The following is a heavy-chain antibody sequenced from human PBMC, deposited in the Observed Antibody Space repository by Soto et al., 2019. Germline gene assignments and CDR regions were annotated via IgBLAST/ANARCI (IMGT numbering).Heavy chain of an antibody. J-gene: IGHJ3*02. CDR3: ARHGITGSYYDAFDI. D-gene: IGHD1-26*01. V-gene: IGHV1-3*01. CDR1: GYTFTSYA. CDR2: INAGTGDT. Sequence: ASVKVSCKASGYTFTSYAIHWVRQAPGQRLEWMGWINAGTGDTKYSQKFQGRVTITRDTSKNQFALKLSSVTAAETAVYYCARHGITGSYYDAFDIWGQGTMVTVSS.